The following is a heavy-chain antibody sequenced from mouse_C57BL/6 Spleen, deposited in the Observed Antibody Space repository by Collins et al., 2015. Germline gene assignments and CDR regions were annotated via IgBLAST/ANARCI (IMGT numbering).Heavy chain of an antibody. J-gene: IGHJ2*01. D-gene: IGHD1-1*01. CDR2: IDPETGGT. CDR1: GYTFTDYE. Sequence: QVQLQQSGAELVRPGASVTLSCKASGYTFTDYEMHWVKQTPVHGLEWIGGIDPETGGTAYNQKFKGKAIMTADKSSSTAYMELRSLTSEDSDVYYCTRIEAYYYGSSLYYFDYWGQGTTLTVSS. V-gene: IGHV1-15*01. CDR3: TRIEAYYYGSSLYYFDY.